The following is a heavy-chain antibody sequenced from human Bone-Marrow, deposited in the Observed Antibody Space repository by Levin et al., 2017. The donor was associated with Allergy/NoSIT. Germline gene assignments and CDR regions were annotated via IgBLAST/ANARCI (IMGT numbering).Heavy chain of an antibody. V-gene: IGHV1-18*01. D-gene: IGHD3-22*01. CDR3: ARDGTMIVVVMWNYGMDV. CDR2: ISAYNGNT. CDR1: GYTFTSYG. J-gene: IGHJ6*02. Sequence: EASVKVSCKASGYTFTSYGISWVRQAPGQGLEWMGWISAYNGNTNYAQKLQGRVTMTTDTSTSTAYMELRSLRSDDTAVYYCARDGTMIVVVMWNYGMDVWGQGTTVTVSS.